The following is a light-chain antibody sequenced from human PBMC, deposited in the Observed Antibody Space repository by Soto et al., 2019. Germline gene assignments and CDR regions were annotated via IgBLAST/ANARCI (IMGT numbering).Light chain of an antibody. V-gene: IGKV2-28*01. CDR2: LGS. CDR3: MQALQTPT. Sequence: EIVMTQSPLSLPVTPGEPASISCRSSQSLLHNNGYNYLDWYLQKPGQSPQLLIYLGSNRASGVPDRFSGSGSGTDFTLKINRVEAEDVGVYYCMQALQTPTFGQGTRLEIK. CDR1: QSLLHNNGYNY. J-gene: IGKJ5*01.